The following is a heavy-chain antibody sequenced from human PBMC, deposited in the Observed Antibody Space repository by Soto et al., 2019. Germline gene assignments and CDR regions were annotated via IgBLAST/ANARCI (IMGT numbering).Heavy chain of an antibody. Sequence: PSETLSLTCVVSGGSISSGGYSWSWIRQPPGKGLEWIGYIYHSGSTYYNPSLKSRVTISVDRSKNQFSLKLSSVAAADTAVYYCVRVPGPWGQGTLVTVSS. J-gene: IGHJ5*02. CDR2: IYHSGST. CDR3: VRVPGP. V-gene: IGHV4-30-2*01. CDR1: GGSISSGGYS.